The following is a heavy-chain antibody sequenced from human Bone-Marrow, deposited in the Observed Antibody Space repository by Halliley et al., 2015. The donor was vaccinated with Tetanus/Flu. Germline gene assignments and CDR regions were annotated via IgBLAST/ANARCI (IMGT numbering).Heavy chain of an antibody. Sequence: SYTKYSDSVKGRFSISRDDAKSSVFLQMNSLRVDDTAVYYCARRGREDYDLGGGNYFAMDVWGQGTTVTVSS. V-gene: IGHV3-11*03. CDR2: SYT. J-gene: IGHJ6*02. CDR3: ARRGREDYDLGGGNYFAMDV. D-gene: IGHD3-10*01.